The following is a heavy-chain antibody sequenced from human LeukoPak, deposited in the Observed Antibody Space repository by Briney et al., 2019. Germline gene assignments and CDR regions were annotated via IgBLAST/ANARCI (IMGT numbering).Heavy chain of an antibody. D-gene: IGHD3-22*01. J-gene: IGHJ4*02. CDR1: GGTFSSYA. V-gene: IGHV1-69*04. CDR3: ARNGKYYYDSSGSIDY. Sequence: ASVKVSCKASGGTFSSYAISWVRQAPGQGLEWMGRIIPILGIANYAQKFQGRVTITADKSTSTAYMELSSLRSEDTAVYHCARNGKYYYDSSGSIDYWGQGTLVTVSS. CDR2: IIPILGIA.